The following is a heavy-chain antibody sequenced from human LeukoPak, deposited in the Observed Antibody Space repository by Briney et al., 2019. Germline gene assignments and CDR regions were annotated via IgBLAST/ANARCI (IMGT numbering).Heavy chain of an antibody. CDR1: GFTFSSYG. CDR3: AKLPAAGNY. Sequence: PAGGSLRLSCAASGFTFSSYGMHWVRQASGKGLEWVAVISYDGSNKYYVDSVKGRFTISRDNSKNTLYLQMNSLRAEDTAVYYCAKLPAAGNYWGQGTLVTVSS. V-gene: IGHV3-30*18. D-gene: IGHD6-13*01. J-gene: IGHJ4*02. CDR2: ISYDGSNK.